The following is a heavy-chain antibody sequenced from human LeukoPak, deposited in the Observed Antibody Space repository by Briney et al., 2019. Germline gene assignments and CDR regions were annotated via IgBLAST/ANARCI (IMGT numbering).Heavy chain of an antibody. CDR2: IKEDGSEK. J-gene: IGHJ4*02. CDR1: GFTFSNYG. V-gene: IGHV3-7*01. Sequence: GGSLRLSCAASGFTFSNYGMGWVRQAPGKGLEWVANIKEDGSEKYYVDSVKGRFTISRDNAKNSLYLQVNSLRAEDTAVYYCATGGAVAGTYWGQGTLVTVSS. CDR3: ATGGAVAGTY. D-gene: IGHD6-19*01.